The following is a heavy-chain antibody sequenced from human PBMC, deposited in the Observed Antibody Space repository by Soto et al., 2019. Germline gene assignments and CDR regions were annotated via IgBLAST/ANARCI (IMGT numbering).Heavy chain of an antibody. J-gene: IGHJ4*02. CDR3: AKERSSGWSFDY. V-gene: IGHV3-23*01. CDR1: GFTFSSYW. Sequence: GGSLRLSCAASGFTFSSYWMHWVRQFPGKGLVWVSGISGSGDSTYYADSVKGRFTVSRDNSKNTLYLQMNSLRAEDTAVFYCAKERSSGWSFDYWGQGTLVTVSS. D-gene: IGHD6-19*01. CDR2: ISGSGDST.